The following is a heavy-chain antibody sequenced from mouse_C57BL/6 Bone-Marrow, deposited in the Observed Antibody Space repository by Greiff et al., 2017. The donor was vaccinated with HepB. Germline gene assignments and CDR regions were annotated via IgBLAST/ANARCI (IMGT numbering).Heavy chain of an antibody. V-gene: IGHV1-78*01. J-gene: IGHJ2*01. D-gene: IGHD2-5*01. CDR1: GYTFTDHT. CDR2: IYPRDGST. Sequence: VKLMESDAELVKPGASVKISCKVSGYTFTDHTIHWMKQRPEQGLEWIGYIYPRDGSTKYNEKFKGKATLTADKSSSTAYMQLNSLTSEYSAVYFCARYPYYSNYYFDYWGQGTTLTVSS. CDR3: ARYPYYSNYYFDY.